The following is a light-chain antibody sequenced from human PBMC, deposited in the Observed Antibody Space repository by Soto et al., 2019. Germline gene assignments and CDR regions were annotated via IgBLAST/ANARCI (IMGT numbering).Light chain of an antibody. CDR1: NIGSKS. V-gene: IGLV3-21*02. Sequence: SYELTQPPSVSVAPGQTARITCGGINIGSKSVHWYRQKPGQAPVLVVYDDADRPSGIPERFAGSYSGNTSALTISSVEAGDEADYCCQVWHVSSVHFVFGTGTKVTVL. J-gene: IGLJ1*01. CDR3: QVWHVSSVHFV. CDR2: DDA.